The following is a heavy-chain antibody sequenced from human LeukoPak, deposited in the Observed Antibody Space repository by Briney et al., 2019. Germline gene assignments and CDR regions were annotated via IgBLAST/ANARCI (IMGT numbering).Heavy chain of an antibody. D-gene: IGHD1-7*01. CDR2: INTDGGTT. J-gene: IGHJ3*01. Sequence: GGSLRLSCAASGFTFSGHWMHWVRQAPGKGLVWVSRINTDGGTTYYADSVKGRFTISRDNSKNTLYLQMNSLRAEDTAVYYCAKDIVPNYGSTFDFWGQGTMVTVSS. CDR1: GFTFSGHW. CDR3: AKDIVPNYGSTFDF. V-gene: IGHV3-74*01.